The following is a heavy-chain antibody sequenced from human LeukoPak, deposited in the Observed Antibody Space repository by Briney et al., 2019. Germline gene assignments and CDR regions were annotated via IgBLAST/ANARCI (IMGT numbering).Heavy chain of an antibody. V-gene: IGHV4-39*01. CDR3: ARLHGDYVGYYYYYMGV. Sequence: SETLSLTCTVSGGSISTTSYYWSWIRQPPGKGPEWIGSIFYSGSTYYNPSLKSRVTISVDTSKNQFSLKLSSVTAADTAVYYCARLHGDYVGYYYYYMGVWGKGTTVTVSS. D-gene: IGHD4-17*01. CDR2: IFYSGST. CDR1: GGSISTTSYY. J-gene: IGHJ6*03.